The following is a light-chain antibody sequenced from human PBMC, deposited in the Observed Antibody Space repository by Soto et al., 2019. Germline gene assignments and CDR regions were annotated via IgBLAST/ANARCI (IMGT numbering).Light chain of an antibody. V-gene: IGKV1-13*02. J-gene: IGKJ5*01. CDR2: DVF. CDR3: QQLETYPPT. Sequence: AIQVTQSPSALSASVGDTVAITCRASQGISSAFAWYQQKPGKVPRLLIYDVFNLQSGVPSRFSGSGSGTDFTLTISRLQPEDFATYYCQQLETYPPTFVQGTRLEVK. CDR1: QGISSA.